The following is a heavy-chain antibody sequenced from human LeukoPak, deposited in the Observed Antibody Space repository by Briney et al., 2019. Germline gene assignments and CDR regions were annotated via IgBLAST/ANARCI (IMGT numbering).Heavy chain of an antibody. Sequence: GRSLRLSCAASGFTFSSYGMHWVRQAPGKGLEWVAVISYDGSNKYYADSVKGRFTISRDNSKNTLYLQMNSLRAEDTAVYYCAKWSYGSGSYLMDFRGQGTLVTVSS. CDR2: ISYDGSNK. CDR1: GFTFSSYG. CDR3: AKWSYGSGSYLMDF. D-gene: IGHD3-10*01. J-gene: IGHJ4*02. V-gene: IGHV3-30*18.